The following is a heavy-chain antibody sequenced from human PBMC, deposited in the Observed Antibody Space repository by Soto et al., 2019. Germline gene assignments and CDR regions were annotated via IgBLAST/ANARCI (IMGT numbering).Heavy chain of an antibody. CDR2: INQDGGGT. CDR1: GFTFISSF. Sequence: GGSLRLSCVASGFTFISSFMGWVRQAPGKGLEWVANINQDGGGTYYVDSVEGRFTISRDNAKDSLYLQMNSLRGEDTAVYYCAKDPMRNYYDSSSPDAWGQGTLVTVSS. CDR3: AKDPMRNYYDSSSPDA. V-gene: IGHV3-7*03. D-gene: IGHD3-22*01. J-gene: IGHJ5*02.